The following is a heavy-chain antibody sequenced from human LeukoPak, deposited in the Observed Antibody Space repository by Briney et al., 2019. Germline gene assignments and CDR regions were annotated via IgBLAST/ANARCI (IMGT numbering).Heavy chain of an antibody. J-gene: IGHJ3*02. V-gene: IGHV3-7*01. CDR2: IKQDGSEK. D-gene: IGHD3-22*01. Sequence: GGSLRLSCAASGFTFSSYWMSWVRQAPGKGLEWGANIKQDGSEKYYVDSVKGRFTISRDNAKNSLYLQMNSLRAEDTAVYYCAKNRLATTMIVGRNAFDIWGQGTMVTVSS. CDR1: GFTFSSYW. CDR3: AKNRLATTMIVGRNAFDI.